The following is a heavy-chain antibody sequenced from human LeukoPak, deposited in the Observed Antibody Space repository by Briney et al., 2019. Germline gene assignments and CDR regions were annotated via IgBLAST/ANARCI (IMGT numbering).Heavy chain of an antibody. CDR2: ISAYSGNT. D-gene: IGHD3-22*01. V-gene: IGHV1-18*01. CDR1: GYTFTNSG. CDR3: ARLYYDSSGFGAFDI. Sequence: ASVKVSCKASGYTFTNSGISWVRQAPGQGLEWMGWISAYSGNTNYAQKFQGRVTMTRDTSISTAYMELSRLRSDDTAVYYCARLYYDSSGFGAFDIWGQGTMVTVSS. J-gene: IGHJ3*02.